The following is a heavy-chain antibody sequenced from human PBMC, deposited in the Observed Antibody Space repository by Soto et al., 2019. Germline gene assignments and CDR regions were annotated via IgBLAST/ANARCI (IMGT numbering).Heavy chain of an antibody. CDR3: AKVSFGVVPASPFDY. J-gene: IGHJ4*02. V-gene: IGHV3-33*06. CDR1: GFTFSSYG. CDR2: IWYDGSNK. Sequence: GGSLRLSCAASGFTFSSYGMHWVRQAPGKGLEWVAVIWYDGSNKYYADSVKGRFTISRDNSKNTLYLQMNSLRAEDTAVYYCAKVSFGVVPASPFDYWGQGTLVTVSS. D-gene: IGHD3-3*01.